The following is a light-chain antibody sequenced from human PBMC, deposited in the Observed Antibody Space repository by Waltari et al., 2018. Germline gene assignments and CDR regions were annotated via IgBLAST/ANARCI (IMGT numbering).Light chain of an antibody. J-gene: IGKJ1*01. CDR2: RAS. CDR3: QQHGTLPAT. Sequence: EIVLTQSPGTASLSPGERVTLSCRASQSGGSSSLAWYQQIPGQAPRLVIYRASRRATSIPDRCSGSGDGTDFSLTISRLEPEDFAEYYWQQHGTLPATFGQGTKVEIK. CDR1: QSGGSSS. V-gene: IGKV3-20*01.